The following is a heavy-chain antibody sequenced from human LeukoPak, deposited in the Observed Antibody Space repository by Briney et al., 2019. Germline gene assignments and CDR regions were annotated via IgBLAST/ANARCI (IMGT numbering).Heavy chain of an antibody. D-gene: IGHD4-17*01. Sequence: GGSLRLSCAASGFTFNNYAMSWVRHAPGKGLEWVSAISRNGDSTYYADSVKGRITISRDNSENTVFLQMNSLRPGDTAVYYCARDRYGDYSLDYWGQGTLVTVSS. CDR1: GFTFNNYA. CDR2: ISRNGDST. CDR3: ARDRYGDYSLDY. J-gene: IGHJ4*02. V-gene: IGHV3-23*01.